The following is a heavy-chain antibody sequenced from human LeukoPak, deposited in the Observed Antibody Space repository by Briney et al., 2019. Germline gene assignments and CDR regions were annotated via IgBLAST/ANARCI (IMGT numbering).Heavy chain of an antibody. CDR2: ISGSGGST. CDR3: AKEEYDSSGYYGY. D-gene: IGHD3-22*01. Sequence: GSLRLSCAASGFTFSSYGMSWVRQTPGKGLEWVSAISGSGGSTYYADSVKGRFTISRDNSKNTLYLQMNSLRAEDTAVYYCAKEEYDSSGYYGYWGQGTLVTVSS. V-gene: IGHV3-23*01. J-gene: IGHJ4*02. CDR1: GFTFSSYG.